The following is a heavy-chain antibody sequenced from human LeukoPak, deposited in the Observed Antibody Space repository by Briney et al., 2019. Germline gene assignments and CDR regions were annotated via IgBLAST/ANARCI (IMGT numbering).Heavy chain of an antibody. D-gene: IGHD5-24*01. V-gene: IGHV4-59*02. CDR2: IYYTRTT. J-gene: IGHJ3*02. CDR3: AREMSTISSAFDI. Sequence: PSETLSLTCTASGGSVTSYYWSWIRQPPGKGLEWIGSIYYTRTTNYNPSLKSRVTISLDTSKNQFSLKLSSVTAADTAVYYCAREMSTISSAFDIWGQGTMVTVSS. CDR1: GGSVTSYY.